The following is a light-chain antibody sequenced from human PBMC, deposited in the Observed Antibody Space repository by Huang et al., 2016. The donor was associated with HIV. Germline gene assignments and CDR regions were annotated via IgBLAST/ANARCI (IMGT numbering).Light chain of an antibody. V-gene: IGKV3-15*01. CDR2: GAS. CDR1: QSVSKN. CDR3: QQYNNWPRGT. J-gene: IGKJ2*01. Sequence: EIVMTQSPATLSVSPGDRVTLSCRASQSVSKNLAWYQQRPGQSRRLLFYGASTRAIGIPPRFSGSGSGTGFTLTINSLQSEDFAVYFCQQYNNWPRGTFGQGTKLEIK.